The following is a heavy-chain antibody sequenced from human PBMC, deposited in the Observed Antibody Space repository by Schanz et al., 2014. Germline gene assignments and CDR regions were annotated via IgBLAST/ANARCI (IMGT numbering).Heavy chain of an antibody. CDR3: ARDPNSVNELDY. J-gene: IGHJ4*02. CDR1: GFTFSDHW. CDR2: IKGDSRVK. D-gene: IGHD5-12*01. V-gene: IGHV3-7*03. Sequence: EVQLVESGGALVQPGGSLRLSCSASGFTFSDHWMSWVRQAPGKGLEWVANIKGDSRVKAYVDSVRGRFTLSRDNVKNSVYLQMNSLRVEDTAVYYCARDPNSVNELDYWGQGTLVTVSS.